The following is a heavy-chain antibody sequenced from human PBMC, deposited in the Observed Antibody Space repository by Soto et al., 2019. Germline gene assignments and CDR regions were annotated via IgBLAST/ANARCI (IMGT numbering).Heavy chain of an antibody. D-gene: IGHD3-22*01. CDR2: IYSSGST. J-gene: IGHJ6*02. V-gene: IGHV4-4*07. Sequence: SETLSLTCTVSGGPISPYYWSWIRQPAGKGLEWIGRIYSSGSTNHNSPLKSRVSMSLDTARNQISLKVKSVTAADTAVYYCAREGGYFDSSGSGVYHYYGVDVWGRGTTVTVSS. CDR3: AREGGYFDSSGSGVYHYYGVDV. CDR1: GGPISPYY.